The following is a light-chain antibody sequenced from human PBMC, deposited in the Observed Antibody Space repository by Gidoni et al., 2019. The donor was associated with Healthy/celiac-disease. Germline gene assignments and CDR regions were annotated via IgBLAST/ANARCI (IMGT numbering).Light chain of an antibody. J-gene: IGKJ2*01. Sequence: EIELTQSPATLSLSPGERATLSCRASQSVSSYLAWYQQKPGQAPRLLIYDASNRATGIPARFSGSGSGTDFTLTISSLEPEDFAVYYCQQRSNWHPYTFGQGTKLEIK. CDR3: QQRSNWHPYT. V-gene: IGKV3-11*01. CDR1: QSVSSY. CDR2: DAS.